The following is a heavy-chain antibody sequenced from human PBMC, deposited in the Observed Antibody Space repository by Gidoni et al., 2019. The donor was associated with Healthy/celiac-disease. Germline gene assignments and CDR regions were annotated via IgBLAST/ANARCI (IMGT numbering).Heavy chain of an antibody. J-gene: IGHJ6*02. CDR3: AKEMIFGYYYYGMDV. V-gene: IGHV3-23*01. CDR2: ISGSGGST. CDR1: GFAFSSYA. D-gene: IGHD3-3*01. Sequence: EVQLLESGGGLVQPGGSLRLSCAASGFAFSSYAMSWVRQAPGKGVGWVSAISGSGGSTYYADSVKGRFTISRDNSKNTLYLQMNSLRAEDTAVYYCAKEMIFGYYYYGMDVWGQGTTVTVSS.